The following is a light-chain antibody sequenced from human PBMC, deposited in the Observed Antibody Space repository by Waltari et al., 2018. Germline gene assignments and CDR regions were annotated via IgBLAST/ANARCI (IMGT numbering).Light chain of an antibody. J-gene: IGKJ2*01. CDR3: QQYYDVPYT. V-gene: IGKV4-1*01. CDR1: QNLFCPSNKKNY. Sequence: DVVMTQSPDSLAVSLGERATLNCKASQNLFCPSNKKNYLIWYQQKPGQPPKVLFFWASTREPGVPDRFSASGSETDFTLTVNGLQAEDVAIYYCQQYYDVPYTFGQGTRLEIK. CDR2: WAS.